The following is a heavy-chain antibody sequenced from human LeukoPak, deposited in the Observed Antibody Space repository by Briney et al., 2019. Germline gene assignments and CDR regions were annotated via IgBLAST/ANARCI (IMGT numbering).Heavy chain of an antibody. V-gene: IGHV3-23*01. J-gene: IGHJ4*02. CDR2: ISGSDGST. CDR3: ATDSTYTSSWYFYFDY. CDR1: GFTFSTYA. D-gene: IGHD6-13*01. Sequence: GGSLRLSCAASGFTFSTYAMSWVRQAPGKGLEWVSAISGSDGSTYYADSVKGRFTISRDNSKNTLYLQMNSLRAEDTAIYYCATDSTYTSSWYFYFDYWGQGTLVTVSS.